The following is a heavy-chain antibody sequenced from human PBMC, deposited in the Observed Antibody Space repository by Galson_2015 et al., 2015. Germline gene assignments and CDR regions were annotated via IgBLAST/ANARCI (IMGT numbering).Heavy chain of an antibody. J-gene: IGHJ5*02. CDR3: ARDVWEVVPAAIGWFDP. CDR2: INTKTGHP. D-gene: IGHD2-2*02. Sequence: SVKVSCKASGYTFSTHAMNWVRQAPGQGLEWMGWINTKTGHPTYAQGLTGRFVFSLDTSVSTAYLQISSLKAEDTAVYYCARDVWEVVPAAIGWFDPWGQGTLVTVSS. V-gene: IGHV7-4-1*02. CDR1: GYTFSTHA.